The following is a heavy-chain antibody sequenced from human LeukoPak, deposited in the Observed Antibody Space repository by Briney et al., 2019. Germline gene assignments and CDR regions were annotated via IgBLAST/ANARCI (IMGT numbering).Heavy chain of an antibody. CDR1: GGSISSYY. V-gene: IGHV4-59*01. CDR2: IYYSGNT. Sequence: SETLSLTCTVSGGSISSYYWSWIRQPPGKGREWIGDIYYSGNTNYNPSLKSRVTISVDTSKNQSSLKLSSVTAADTAVYYCASDITMALGYYGMDVWGQGTTVTVSS. J-gene: IGHJ6*02. D-gene: IGHD3-10*01. CDR3: ASDITMALGYYGMDV.